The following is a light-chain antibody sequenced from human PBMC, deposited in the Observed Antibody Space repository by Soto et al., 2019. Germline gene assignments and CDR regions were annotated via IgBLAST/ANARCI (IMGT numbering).Light chain of an antibody. CDR3: SLYTSSSTNYV. CDR1: SSDVGSYNR. Sequence: QSALTQPASVSGSPGQSVTISCTGTSSDVGSYNRVSWYQQPPGTAPKLMIYEVSNRPSGVPDRFSGSKSGNTASLTISGLRAEDEADYYCSLYTSSSTNYVFGTGTKVTVL. J-gene: IGLJ1*01. V-gene: IGLV2-18*01. CDR2: EVS.